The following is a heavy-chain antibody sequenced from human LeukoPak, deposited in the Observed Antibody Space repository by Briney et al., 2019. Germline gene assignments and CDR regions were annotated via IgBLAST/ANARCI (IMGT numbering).Heavy chain of an antibody. D-gene: IGHD3-10*01. Sequence: GGSLRLSCAASGFTFSSYTMNWVRQAPGKGLEWVSCISSSSSTIYYADSVKGRFTISRDNSQNTLFLQMNSLRAEDTAIYYCAKDRDYYGSGSDYWGQGTLVTVSS. J-gene: IGHJ4*02. CDR1: GFTFSSYT. CDR3: AKDRDYYGSGSDY. CDR2: ISSSSSTI. V-gene: IGHV3-48*01.